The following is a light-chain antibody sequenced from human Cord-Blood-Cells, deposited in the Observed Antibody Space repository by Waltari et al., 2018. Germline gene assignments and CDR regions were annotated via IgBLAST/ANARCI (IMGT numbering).Light chain of an antibody. CDR1: QSISSY. V-gene: IGKV1-39*01. CDR3: QQSYSTPLT. J-gene: IGKJ4*01. Sequence: LQVTQSPSSLSASAGDRVTITCRASQSISSYLIWYQQKPGKAPKLLIYAASSLQSGVPSRFSGSGSGTDFTLSISSLQPEDFATYYCQQSYSTPLTFGGGTKVEIK. CDR2: AAS.